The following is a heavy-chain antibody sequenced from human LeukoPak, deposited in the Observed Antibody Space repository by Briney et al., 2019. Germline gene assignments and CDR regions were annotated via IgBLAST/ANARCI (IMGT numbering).Heavy chain of an antibody. V-gene: IGHV3-13*01. D-gene: IGHD2-21*02. CDR2: IGTAGDI. Sequence: RAGGSLRLSCAASGFTFSSYDMHWVRQATGKGLEWVSGIGTAGDIYYPGSVKGRFFISRDNSKNTLSLQMNSLRVEDTAVYYCAKDGDWAFDHWAQGTLVSVSS. CDR1: GFTFSSYD. CDR3: AKDGDWAFDH. J-gene: IGHJ4*02.